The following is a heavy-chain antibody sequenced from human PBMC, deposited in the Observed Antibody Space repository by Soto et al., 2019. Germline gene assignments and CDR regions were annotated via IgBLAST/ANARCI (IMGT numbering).Heavy chain of an antibody. J-gene: IGHJ4*02. Sequence: SVKVSCKASGGTFSSYAISWVRQAPVQGLEWMGGIIPIFGTANYAQKFQGRVTITADESTSTAYMELSSLRSEDTAVYYCARCRGAYDILTGSLDYWGQGTLVTVSS. V-gene: IGHV1-69*01. CDR3: ARCRGAYDILTGSLDY. D-gene: IGHD3-9*01. CDR1: GGTFSSYA. CDR2: IIPIFGTA.